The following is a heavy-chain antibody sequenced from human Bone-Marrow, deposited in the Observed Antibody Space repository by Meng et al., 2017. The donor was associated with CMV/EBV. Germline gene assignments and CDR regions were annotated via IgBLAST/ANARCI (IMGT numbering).Heavy chain of an antibody. J-gene: IGHJ3*02. CDR2: LYSGGSA. CDR3: AKGYYETGRYPTYAFDI. D-gene: IGHD3-22*01. Sequence: SLRISCVASVFSVSNNYMTWVRQAPGKGLEWVSVLYSGGSAYYADSVKGRFTISRDESKNILYLQMNSLRAEDTALYYCAKGYYETGRYPTYAFDIWGQGTMVTVSS. V-gene: IGHV3-53*01. CDR1: VFSVSNNY.